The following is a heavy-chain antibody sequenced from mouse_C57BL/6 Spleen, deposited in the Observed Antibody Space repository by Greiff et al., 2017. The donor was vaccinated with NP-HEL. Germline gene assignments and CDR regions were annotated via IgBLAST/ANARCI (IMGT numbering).Heavy chain of an antibody. CDR3: ARAPTVVAPYWYFDV. J-gene: IGHJ1*03. V-gene: IGHV1-81*01. CDR2: IYPRSGNT. D-gene: IGHD1-1*01. Sequence: VQLVESGAELARPGASVKLSCKASGYTFTSYGISWVKQRTGQGLEWIGEIYPRSGNTYYNEKFKGKATLTADKSSSTAYMELRSLTSEDSAVYFCARAPTVVAPYWYFDVWGTGTTVTVSS. CDR1: GYTFTSYG.